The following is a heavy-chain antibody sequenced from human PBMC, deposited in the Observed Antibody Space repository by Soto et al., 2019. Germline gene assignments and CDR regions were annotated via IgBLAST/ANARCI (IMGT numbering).Heavy chain of an antibody. J-gene: IGHJ4*02. V-gene: IGHV3-53*02. CDR3: ARGLFVVRGLSFDT. D-gene: IGHD3-10*01. CDR1: GLSVSGSY. Sequence: EVQLVETGGGLIQPGGSVRLSCVASGLSVSGSYMNWVRQAPGEGLEWVSVMYSGGSRYYADSVKGRFTISRDDSKDIVYLQMNDLEVGDTAVYYCARGLFVVRGLSFDTWGQGTLVRVSS. CDR2: MYSGGSR.